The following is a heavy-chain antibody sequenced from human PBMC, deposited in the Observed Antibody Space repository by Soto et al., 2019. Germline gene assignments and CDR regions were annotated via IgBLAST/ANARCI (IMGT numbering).Heavy chain of an antibody. Sequence: GESLKISCKGSGYSFTSYWIGWVRQMPGKGLEWMGIIYPGDSDTRYSPSFQGQVTISADKSISTAYLQMNSLRADDTAIYYCTRVLLGGYYGSDFDFWGQGTQVTVSS. D-gene: IGHD1-26*01. J-gene: IGHJ4*02. CDR3: TRVLLGGYYGSDFDF. CDR2: IYPGDSDT. CDR1: GYSFTSYW. V-gene: IGHV5-51*01.